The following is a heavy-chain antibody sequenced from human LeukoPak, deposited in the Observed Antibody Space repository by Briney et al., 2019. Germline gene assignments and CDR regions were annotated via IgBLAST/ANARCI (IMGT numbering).Heavy chain of an antibody. D-gene: IGHD2-15*01. CDR1: GFTFKLYW. Sequence: GGSLRLSCAASGFTFKLYWMHWVRQVPGKRPVWVSRINDDRSDTVYADSVRGRFTISGDDAKNTVYLQMNNLRAEDTAVYHCVRGGPSTWSWGQGTLVTVSS. J-gene: IGHJ5*02. CDR2: INDDRSDT. CDR3: VRGGPSTWS. V-gene: IGHV3-74*01.